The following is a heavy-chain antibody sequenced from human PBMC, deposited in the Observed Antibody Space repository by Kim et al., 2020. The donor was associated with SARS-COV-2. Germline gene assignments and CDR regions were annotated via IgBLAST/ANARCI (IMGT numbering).Heavy chain of an antibody. CDR3: ARHWGSGRSFDY. CDR1: GGSISSYY. CDR2: ISYSGST. Sequence: SETLSLTCAVSGGSISSYYWSWIRQPPGERLEWIGYISYSGSTNYNPSLKSRVTISVDTSKNQFSLKLSSVTAADTAVYYCARHWGSGRSFDYWGQGTLVPVSS. V-gene: IGHV4-59*08. J-gene: IGHJ4*02. D-gene: IGHD3-10*01.